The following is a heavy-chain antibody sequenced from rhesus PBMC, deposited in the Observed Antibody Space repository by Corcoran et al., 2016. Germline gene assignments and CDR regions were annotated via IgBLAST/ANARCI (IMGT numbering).Heavy chain of an antibody. CDR3: AKDGNSKFGLVMVGLDS. CDR1: GYSFTSYW. J-gene: IGHJ6*01. D-gene: IGHD3-3*01. V-gene: IGHV5-20*01. Sequence: EVQLVQSGAEVKRPGESLKISCKTSGYSFTSYWISWVRQMPGKGLEWMGAIDPIDSDTRYNPACQGQVTISADKSISTAYLQWSRLKASDTATYYCAKDGNSKFGLVMVGLDSWGQGVVVTVSS. CDR2: IDPIDSDT.